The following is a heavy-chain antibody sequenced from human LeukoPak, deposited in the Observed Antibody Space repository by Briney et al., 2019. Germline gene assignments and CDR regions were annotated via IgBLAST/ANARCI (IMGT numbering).Heavy chain of an antibody. J-gene: IGHJ5*02. D-gene: IGHD3-22*01. CDR3: ARDQYYDSKGWFDP. CDR1: GYTFNSYG. V-gene: IGHV1-18*01. CDR2: IHTYNGHT. Sequence: GASVKVSCKSSGYTFNSYGITWVRQAPGQGLEWMGWIHTYNGHTNYAQKLQGRVTMTTDTSTSTAYMELRSLRSDDTAVYYCARDQYYDSKGWFDPWGQGTLATVSS.